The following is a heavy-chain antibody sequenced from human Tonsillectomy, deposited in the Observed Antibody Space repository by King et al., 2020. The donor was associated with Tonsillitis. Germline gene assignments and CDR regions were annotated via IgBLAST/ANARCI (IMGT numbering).Heavy chain of an antibody. CDR2: ISSSSSYI. Sequence: VQLVESGGGLVKPGGSLRLSCAASGFTFSSYSMKWVRQAPGKGLEWVSSISSSSSYIYYADSVKGRFTISRDNAKNSLYLQMNSLRAEDTAVYYCAREGLGYCRGGNCSPPGVYYYYGMDVWGQGTTVTVSS. CDR1: GFTFSSYS. V-gene: IGHV3-21*01. J-gene: IGHJ6*02. D-gene: IGHD2-15*01. CDR3: AREGLGYCRGGNCSPPGVYYYYGMDV.